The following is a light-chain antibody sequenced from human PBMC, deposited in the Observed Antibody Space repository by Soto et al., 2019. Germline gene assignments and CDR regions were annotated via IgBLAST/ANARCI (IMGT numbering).Light chain of an antibody. CDR2: YDR. J-gene: IGLJ2*01. CDR3: QLWDGGSGYRV. Sequence: SYVLTQPPSVSVAPGKAARITCGGNNIGSKSVHWYQQKPGQAPLLVIYYDRDRPSGIPERFSGSNSGNTATLTISRVEAGDEADYYCQLWDGGSGYRVFGGGTKLTVL. CDR1: NIGSKS. V-gene: IGLV3-21*04.